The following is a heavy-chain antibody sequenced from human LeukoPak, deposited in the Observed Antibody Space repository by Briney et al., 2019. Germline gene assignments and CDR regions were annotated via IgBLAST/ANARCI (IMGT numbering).Heavy chain of an antibody. J-gene: IGHJ5*02. CDR2: INSDGSST. CDR3: ARGWWEPLPGRFDP. D-gene: IGHD1-26*01. CDR1: GFTFSSYA. V-gene: IGHV3-74*01. Sequence: GGSLRLSCAASGFTFSSYAMIWVRQAPGKGLVWVSRINSDGSSTSYADSVKGRFTISRDNAKNTLYLQTNSLRAEDTAVYYCARGWWEPLPGRFDPWGQGTLVTVSS.